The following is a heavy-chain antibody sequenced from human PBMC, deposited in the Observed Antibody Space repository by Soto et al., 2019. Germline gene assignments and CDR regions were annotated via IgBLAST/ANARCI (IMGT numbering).Heavy chain of an antibody. CDR2: INPNSGGT. D-gene: IGHD3-22*01. CDR3: ARQIYDSDTGPNFQYYFDS. Sequence: ASVKVSCKASGYTFSGFYMHWVRQAPGQGLEWMGWINPNSGGTKSAEKFQGRVTMTRDTSISTAYMELSRLTSDDTAMYYCARQIYDSDTGPNFQYYFDSWGQGTPVTVSS. V-gene: IGHV1-2*02. J-gene: IGHJ4*02. CDR1: GYTFSGFY.